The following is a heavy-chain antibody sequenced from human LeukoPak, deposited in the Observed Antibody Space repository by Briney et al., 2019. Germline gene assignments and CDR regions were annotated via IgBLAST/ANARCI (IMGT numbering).Heavy chain of an antibody. CDR2: INPSGGST. CDR1: GYTFTSYY. Sequence: ASVKVSCKASGYTFTSYYMHWVGQAPGQGLEGMGIINPSGGSTSYAQKFQGRVTMTRDMSTTTVYMHLSSLRSEHTAVYYCARGIVLMLGYYYMDVWGKGTTVTVSS. V-gene: IGHV1-46*01. CDR3: ARGIVLMLGYYYMDV. D-gene: IGHD2-8*01. J-gene: IGHJ6*03.